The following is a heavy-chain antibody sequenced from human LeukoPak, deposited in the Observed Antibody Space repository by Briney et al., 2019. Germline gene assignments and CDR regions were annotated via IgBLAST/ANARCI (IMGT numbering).Heavy chain of an antibody. CDR2: IYYSGST. V-gene: IGHV4-39*01. CDR3: ARHRKIRITMIVVVTIGAFDI. CDR1: GGSISSSSYY. J-gene: IGHJ3*02. Sequence: SETLSLTCTVSGGSISSSSYYWGWIRQPPGKGLQWIGSIYYSGSTYYNPSLKSRVTISVDTSKNRFSLKLSSVTAADTAVYYCARHRKIRITMIVVVTIGAFDIWGQGTMVTVSS. D-gene: IGHD3-22*01.